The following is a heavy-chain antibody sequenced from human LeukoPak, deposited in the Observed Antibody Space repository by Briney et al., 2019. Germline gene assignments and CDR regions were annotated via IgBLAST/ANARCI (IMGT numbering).Heavy chain of an antibody. CDR2: IYPGDSDT. CDR3: ARHNGKARYSSSWYDNGMDV. CDR1: EYSFSNHW. V-gene: IGHV5-51*01. Sequence: GESLKISCKGSEYSFSNHWIGWVRQMPGKGLEWMGIIYPGDSDTRYSPSFQGQVTISADTSISTAFLQWSSLKASDTAMYYCARHNGKARYSSSWYDNGMDVWGQGTTVTVSS. D-gene: IGHD6-13*01. J-gene: IGHJ6*02.